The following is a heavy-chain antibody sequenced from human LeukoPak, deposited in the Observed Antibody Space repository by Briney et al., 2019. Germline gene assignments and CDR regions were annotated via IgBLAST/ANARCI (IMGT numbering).Heavy chain of an antibody. V-gene: IGHV1-18*01. CDR1: GGTFSSYA. D-gene: IGHD3-22*01. CDR3: ARDLRRYYDSSGYYSDY. Sequence: ASVKVSCKASGGTFSSYAITWVRQAPGQGLEWMGWISAYNGNTNYAQKLQGRVTMTTDTSTSTAYMELRSLRSDDTAVYYCARDLRRYYDSSGYYSDYWGQGTLVTVSS. J-gene: IGHJ4*02. CDR2: ISAYNGNT.